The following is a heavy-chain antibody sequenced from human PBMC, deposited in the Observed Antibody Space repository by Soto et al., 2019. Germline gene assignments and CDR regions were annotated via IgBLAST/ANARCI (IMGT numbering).Heavy chain of an antibody. CDR2: LSGDNGDI. CDR1: NYTFNSYG. D-gene: IGHD2-15*01. Sequence: QVQLVQSGDELKKPGASVKVSCKASNYTFNSYGISWVRKAPGQGLEWMGWLSGDNGDIKYAQKFQGRVSMTTDISTSTVYMELRSMSSDDTAVYFCAGSRGFGFDFWCQGTLVTVYS. CDR3: AGSRGFGFDF. J-gene: IGHJ4*02. V-gene: IGHV1-18*01.